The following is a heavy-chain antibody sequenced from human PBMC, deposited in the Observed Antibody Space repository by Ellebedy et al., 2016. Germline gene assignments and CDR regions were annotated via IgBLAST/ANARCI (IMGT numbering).Heavy chain of an antibody. V-gene: IGHV4-30-4*01. CDR2: IYYSGTT. CDR1: GGSINSGDYY. Sequence: SETLSLXXSVSGGSINSGDYYWSWIRQPPGKGREWLGYIYYSGTTYYNTSLKSRITISVDTSKNQFSLRLSSVTAADTAVYFCARETDFWSDSSYFDYWGQGILVTISS. D-gene: IGHD3-3*01. CDR3: ARETDFWSDSSYFDY. J-gene: IGHJ4*02.